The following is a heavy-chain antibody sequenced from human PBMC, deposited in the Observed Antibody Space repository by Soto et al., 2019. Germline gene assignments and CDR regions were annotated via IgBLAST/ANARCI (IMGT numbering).Heavy chain of an antibody. CDR1: GGSISSGGYY. CDR2: IYYSGST. D-gene: IGHD4-17*01. V-gene: IGHV4-31*03. J-gene: IGHJ4*02. Sequence: SETLSLTGTVSGGSISSGGYYWSWIRQHPGKGLEWIGYIYYSGSTYYNPSLKSRVTISVDTSKNQFSLKLSSVTAADTAVYYCARGEAFYGPFDYWGQGTLVTVSS. CDR3: ARGEAFYGPFDY.